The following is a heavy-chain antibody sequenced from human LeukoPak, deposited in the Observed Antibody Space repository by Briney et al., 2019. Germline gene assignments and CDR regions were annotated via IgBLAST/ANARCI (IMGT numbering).Heavy chain of an antibody. CDR3: VSQGF. Sequence: SETLSLTCTVSGGSISGHYWNWIRQPPGRGLEWIGNIHDSGSTNYNPSLKCRVTISVDTSKNQFSLKLSSVAAADTAMYYCVSQGFWGQGTLVTVSS. CDR1: GGSISGHY. J-gene: IGHJ4*02. CDR2: IHDSGST. V-gene: IGHV4-59*11.